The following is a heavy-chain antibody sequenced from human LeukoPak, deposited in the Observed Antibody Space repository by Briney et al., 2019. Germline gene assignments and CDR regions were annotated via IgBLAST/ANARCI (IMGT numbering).Heavy chain of an antibody. D-gene: IGHD3-22*01. J-gene: IGHJ5*02. Sequence: GGSLRLSCAASGFTFSNYAMSWVRQAPGKGLEWVSYISSSGSTIYYADSVKGRFTISRDNAKNSLYLQMNSLRAEDTAVYYCARDNYYDSSGYYFGDWFDPWGQGTLVTVSS. CDR3: ARDNYYDSSGYYFGDWFDP. V-gene: IGHV3-11*01. CDR1: GFTFSNYA. CDR2: ISSSGSTI.